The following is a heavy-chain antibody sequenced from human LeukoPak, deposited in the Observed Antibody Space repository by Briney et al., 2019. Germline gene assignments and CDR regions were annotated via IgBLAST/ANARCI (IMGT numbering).Heavy chain of an antibody. CDR3: ARDDRTPDAFDI. D-gene: IGHD2-2*01. CDR1: GGSISSGDYY. Sequence: VKPSQTLSLTCTVSGGSISSGDYYWSWIRQPPGKGLEWIGYIYYSGSTYYNPSLKSRVTISVDTSKNQFSLKLSSVTAADTAVYYCARDDRTPDAFDIWGQGTMVTVSS. CDR2: IYYSGST. J-gene: IGHJ3*02. V-gene: IGHV4-30-4*08.